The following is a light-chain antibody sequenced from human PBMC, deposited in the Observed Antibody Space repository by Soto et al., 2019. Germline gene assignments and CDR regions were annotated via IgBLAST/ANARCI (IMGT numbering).Light chain of an antibody. CDR3: QQYFTSPIT. V-gene: IGKV3-20*01. CDR1: QSASRNY. CDR2: DAS. J-gene: IGKJ5*01. Sequence: EIALTQSPGTLSLSPGERATLSCRASQSASRNYLAWFQKKPGQAPRLLIYDASTRATGIPDKFGGSGSGTDFTLTISRLEPEDFAVYFCQQYFTSPITFGQGTRLEIK.